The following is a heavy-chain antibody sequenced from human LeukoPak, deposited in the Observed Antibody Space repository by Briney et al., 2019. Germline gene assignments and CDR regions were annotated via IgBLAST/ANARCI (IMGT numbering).Heavy chain of an antibody. CDR2: IGTAGDT. CDR3: ARGGPAVGIAAAGTFDY. D-gene: IGHD6-13*01. Sequence: PGGSLRLSCAASGFTFSSYDMHWVRQATGKGLEWVSAIGTAGDTYYPGSVKGRFTISRGNAKNSLYLQMNSLRAGDTAVYYCARGGPAVGIAAAGTFDYWSQGTLVTVSS. J-gene: IGHJ4*02. CDR1: GFTFSSYD. V-gene: IGHV3-13*01.